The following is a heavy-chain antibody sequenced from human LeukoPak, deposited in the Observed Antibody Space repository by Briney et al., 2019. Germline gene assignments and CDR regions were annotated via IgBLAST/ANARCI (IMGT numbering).Heavy chain of an antibody. J-gene: IGHJ6*03. D-gene: IGHD1-26*01. CDR3: AKDGQQDRYYYHYYYYMDV. CDR2: IRYDGSNK. CDR1: GFTFSSYG. Sequence: GSLRLSCAASGFTFSSYGMHWVRQAPGKGLEWVAFIRYDGSNKYYADSVKGRFTISRDNSKNTLYLQMNSLRAEDTAVYYCAKDGQQDRYYYHYYYYMDVWGKGTTVTISS. V-gene: IGHV3-30*02.